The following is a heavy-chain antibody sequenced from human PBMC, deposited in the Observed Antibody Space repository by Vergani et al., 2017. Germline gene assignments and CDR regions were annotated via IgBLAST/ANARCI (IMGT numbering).Heavy chain of an antibody. J-gene: IGHJ4*02. D-gene: IGHD2-15*01. CDR1: GFTFSSYS. V-gene: IGHV3-21*01. Sequence: EVQLVESGGGLVKPGGSLRLSCAASGFTFSSYSMNWVRQAPGKGLEWVSSISSSSSYIYYADSVKGRFTISSDNAKNSLYLQMNSLRAEDTAVYYCARDLRVVGATTDYWGQGTLVTVSS. CDR2: ISSSSSYI. CDR3: ARDLRVVGATTDY.